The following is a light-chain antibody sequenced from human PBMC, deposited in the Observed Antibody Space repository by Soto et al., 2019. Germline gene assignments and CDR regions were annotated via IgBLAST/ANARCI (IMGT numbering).Light chain of an antibody. CDR3: QQYGSSYRT. Sequence: EIALTQSPGTLSLSPGERATLSCRASQSVNNNYLAWYQLKPGQAPRLLIYVASSRATGIPDRFSGSGSGTDFTLTISRLEPEDFAVYYCQQYGSSYRTFGQGTRLEIK. V-gene: IGKV3-20*01. J-gene: IGKJ5*01. CDR1: QSVNNNY. CDR2: VAS.